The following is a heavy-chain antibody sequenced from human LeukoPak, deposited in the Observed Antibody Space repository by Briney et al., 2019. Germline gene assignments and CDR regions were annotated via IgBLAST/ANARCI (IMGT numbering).Heavy chain of an antibody. V-gene: IGHV4-38-2*02. CDR2: IYHSGST. J-gene: IGHJ4*02. CDR3: ARGGRDYYDSSGYPLCLDY. CDR1: GYSISSGYY. D-gene: IGHD3-22*01. Sequence: SETLSLTCTVSGYSISSGYYWGWIRQPPGKGLEWIGSIYHSGSTNYNPSLKSRVTISVDTSKNQFSLKLSSVTAADTAVYYCARGGRDYYDSSGYPLCLDYWGQETLVTVSS.